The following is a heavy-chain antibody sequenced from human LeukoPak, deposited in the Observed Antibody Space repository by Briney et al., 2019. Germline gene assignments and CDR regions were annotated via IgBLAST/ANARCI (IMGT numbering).Heavy chain of an antibody. D-gene: IGHD2-2*01. CDR2: ISYDGSNK. CDR1: GFTFSSYG. CDR3: AKSVWYQLLPFDY. J-gene: IGHJ4*02. Sequence: PGGSLRLSCAASGFTFSSYGMHWVRQAPGKGLEWVAVISYDGSNKYYADSVKGRFTISRDNSKNTLYLQMNSLRAEDTAVYYCAKSVWYQLLPFDYWGQGTLVTVSS. V-gene: IGHV3-30*18.